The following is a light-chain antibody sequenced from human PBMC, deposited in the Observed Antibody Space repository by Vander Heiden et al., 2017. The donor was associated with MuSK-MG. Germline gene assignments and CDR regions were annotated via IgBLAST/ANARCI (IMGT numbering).Light chain of an antibody. CDR3: HEYKNWPHT. V-gene: IGKV3-15*01. CDR1: QSVSSN. Sequence: EIVMTQSPATLSVSPGERATLSCRASQSVSSNLAWYQQKPGLAPRLLIYGASTSVTGIPARFSGSGSGRELTLTIIIMKSEDFAVYYCHEYKNWPHTFGQGTKVEIK. J-gene: IGKJ1*01. CDR2: GAS.